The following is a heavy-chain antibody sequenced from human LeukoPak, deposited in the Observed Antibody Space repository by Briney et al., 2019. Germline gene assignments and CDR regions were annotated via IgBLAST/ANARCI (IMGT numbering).Heavy chain of an antibody. Sequence: GASVNVSCKSSVYTFTNYDINWVRQAPGQGGGGMGWMNHKSGYTGFAQKFQGTVTMTRDTSISTAYMELGSLRSEDTAVYYCARVTGSIDYWGQGTLVTVSS. D-gene: IGHD1-26*01. CDR1: VYTFTNYD. V-gene: IGHV1-8*01. J-gene: IGHJ4*02. CDR3: ARVTGSIDY. CDR2: MNHKSGYT.